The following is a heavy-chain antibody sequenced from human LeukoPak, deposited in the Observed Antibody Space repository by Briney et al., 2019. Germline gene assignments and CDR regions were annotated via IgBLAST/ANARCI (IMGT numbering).Heavy chain of an antibody. J-gene: IGHJ6*02. CDR2: ISHDGSNK. CDR3: ARGGYYAMDV. CDR1: GFTFSNFD. V-gene: IGHV3-30*03. Sequence: GGSLRLSCAASGFTFSNFDMDWVRQAPGEGLEWVAVISHDGSNKFYVDSVKGRFTISRDNSQNTLYLQMNRLRGEDTAVYYCARGGYYAMDVWGQGTTVTVSS.